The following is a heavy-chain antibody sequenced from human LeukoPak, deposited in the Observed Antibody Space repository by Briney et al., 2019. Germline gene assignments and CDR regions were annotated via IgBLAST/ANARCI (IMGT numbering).Heavy chain of an antibody. D-gene: IGHD4-17*01. CDR2: IYYSGST. V-gene: IGHV4-59*01. CDR1: GGSISSYY. CDR3: ARDYGDYYFDY. Sequence: PSEALSLTCTVSGGSISSYYWSWIRQPPGKGLEWIGYIYYSGSTNYNPSLKSRVTISVDTSKNQFSLKLSSVTAADTAVYYRARDYGDYYFDYWGQGTLVTVSS. J-gene: IGHJ4*02.